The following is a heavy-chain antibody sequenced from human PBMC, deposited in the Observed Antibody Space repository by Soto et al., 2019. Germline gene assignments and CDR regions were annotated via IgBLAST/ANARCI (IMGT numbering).Heavy chain of an antibody. CDR1: GGSFSDYY. D-gene: IGHD3-10*01. J-gene: IGHJ6*03. V-gene: IGHV4-34*01. CDR3: AGLRAYYWYIDV. CDR2: ITQSGST. Sequence: QVQLEQWGAGLLQPSETLSLTCNVNGGSFSDYYWTWIRQSPGKGLEWIGEITQSGSTKYTPSLKSRVTISVDTPKKQFSLNLTSVTAADTAVYYCAGLRAYYWYIDVWGKGTTVTVSS.